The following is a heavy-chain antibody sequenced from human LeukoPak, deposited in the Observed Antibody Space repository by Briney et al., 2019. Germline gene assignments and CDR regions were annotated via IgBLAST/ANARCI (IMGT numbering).Heavy chain of an antibody. V-gene: IGHV1-69*04. Sequence: SVKVSCKASGGTFSSYAISWVRQAPGQGLEWMGRIIPILGIANYALKFQGRVTITADKSTSTAYMELSSLRSEDTAVYYCASESSGYYWYFDLWGRGTLVTVSS. J-gene: IGHJ2*01. D-gene: IGHD5-12*01. CDR2: IIPILGIA. CDR3: ASESSGYYWYFDL. CDR1: GGTFSSYA.